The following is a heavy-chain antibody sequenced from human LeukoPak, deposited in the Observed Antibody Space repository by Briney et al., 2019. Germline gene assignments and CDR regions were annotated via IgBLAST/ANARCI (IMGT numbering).Heavy chain of an antibody. Sequence: PSETLSLTCTVSGGSISSSSYYWGWIRQPPGKGLEWIGSIYYSGSTYYNPSLKSRVTISVDTSKNQFSLKLSSVTAADTAVYYCARHAVVPAAISQVLWGQGTMVTVSS. V-gene: IGHV4-39*01. J-gene: IGHJ3*01. CDR2: IYYSGST. CDR3: ARHAVVPAAISQVL. D-gene: IGHD2-2*02. CDR1: GGSISSSSYY.